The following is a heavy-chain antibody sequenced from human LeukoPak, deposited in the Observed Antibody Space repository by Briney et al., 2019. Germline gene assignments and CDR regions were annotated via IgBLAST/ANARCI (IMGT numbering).Heavy chain of an antibody. CDR3: ARVGYPPR. CDR2: INHSGST. J-gene: IGHJ4*02. CDR1: GGSFSGYY. V-gene: IGHV4-34*01. D-gene: IGHD6-25*01. Sequence: SETLSHTCAVYGGSFSGYYWSWIRQPPGKGLEWIGEINHSGSTNYNPSLKSRVTISVDTSKNQFSLKLSSVTAADTAVYYCARVGYPPRWGQGTLVTVSS.